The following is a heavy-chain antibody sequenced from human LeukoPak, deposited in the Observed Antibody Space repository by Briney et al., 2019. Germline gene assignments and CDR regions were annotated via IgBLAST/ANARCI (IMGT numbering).Heavy chain of an antibody. J-gene: IGHJ5*02. CDR1: GGTFSSYA. CDR2: IIPIFGTA. V-gene: IGHV1-69*13. D-gene: IGHD2-2*01. Sequence: SVKVSCKASGGTFSSYAISWVRQAPGQGLEWMGGIIPIFGTANYAQKFQGRVTITADESTSTAYMELSSLRSEDTAVYYCARGREIGYCSSTSCSWFDPWGQGTLVTVSS. CDR3: ARGREIGYCSSTSCSWFDP.